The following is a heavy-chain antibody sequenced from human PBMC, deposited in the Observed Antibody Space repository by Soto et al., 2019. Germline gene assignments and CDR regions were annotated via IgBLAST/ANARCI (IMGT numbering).Heavy chain of an antibody. Sequence: SETLSLTCSVSGGSINSGGYYWSWIRQHPGKGLEWIGYIYYTGSSNYNPSLKSRVTISVDTSKNQFSLKLSTVTAEDTAVYYCAKAYYYDSSGYYRIYYYYGMDVWGQGTTVTVS. J-gene: IGHJ6*02. V-gene: IGHV4-31*03. CDR2: IYYTGSS. CDR3: AKAYYYDSSGYYRIYYYYGMDV. CDR1: GGSINSGGYY. D-gene: IGHD3-22*01.